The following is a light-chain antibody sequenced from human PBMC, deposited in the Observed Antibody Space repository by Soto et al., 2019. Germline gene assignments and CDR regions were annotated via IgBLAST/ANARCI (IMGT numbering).Light chain of an antibody. Sequence: DIQMTQSPSTLSASVGDRVTITCRASESISSWLAWYQQKPGTAPQLLIYKASSLESGVPSRFSGSGSWTAFTLTISSLQPDDFATYYCQQYSRYSYTFGQGTKLDI. CDR1: ESISSW. V-gene: IGKV1-5*03. CDR3: QQYSRYSYT. CDR2: KAS. J-gene: IGKJ2*01.